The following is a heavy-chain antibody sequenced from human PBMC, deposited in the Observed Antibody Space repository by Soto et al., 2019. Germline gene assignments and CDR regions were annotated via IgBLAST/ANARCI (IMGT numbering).Heavy chain of an antibody. CDR2: IYYSGST. V-gene: IGHV4-39*01. Sequence: QLQLQESGPGLVKPSETLSLTCTVSGGSISSSSYYWGWIRQPPGKGLEWIGSIYYSGSTYYNPSLKSRVTVSVDTSKNQFSRKMSAVTAADTAVYDWARLAARSPLYYLDYWGQGTLVTVSS. CDR1: GGSISSSSYY. CDR3: ARLAARSPLYYLDY. D-gene: IGHD6-6*01. J-gene: IGHJ4*02.